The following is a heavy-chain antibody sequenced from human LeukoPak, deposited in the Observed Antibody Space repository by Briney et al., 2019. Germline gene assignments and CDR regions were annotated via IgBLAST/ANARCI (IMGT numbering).Heavy chain of an antibody. J-gene: IGHJ4*02. V-gene: IGHV3-30*02. Sequence: GGSLRLSCAASGFTFSSSGLHWVRQAPDKGLEWVVFIHYDGSIKHYADSVKGRFTISRDNSKNTLYLQMDSLRGEDTAVYYCSKEGVRCCHDDYWGRGTLVTVSS. CDR3: SKEGVRCCHDDY. D-gene: IGHD2-2*01. CDR2: IHYDGSIK. CDR1: GFTFSSSG.